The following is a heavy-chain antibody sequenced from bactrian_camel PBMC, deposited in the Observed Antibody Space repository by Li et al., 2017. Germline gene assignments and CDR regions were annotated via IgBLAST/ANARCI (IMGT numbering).Heavy chain of an antibody. V-gene: IGHV3S1*01. CDR3: VRLTYGSWSTGPPVGFRY. CDR1: GFTFSSYP. CDR2: INTGDGTT. D-gene: IGHD6*01. Sequence: HVQLVESGGGTVQPGGSLRLSCAASGFTFSSYPIWWVRQAPGKGLEWVSTINTGDGTTYYADSVKGRFTISRDNAKNTVYLQMNSLKPEDTAVYYCVRLTYGSWSTGPPVGFRYWGQGTQVTVS. J-gene: IGHJ4*01.